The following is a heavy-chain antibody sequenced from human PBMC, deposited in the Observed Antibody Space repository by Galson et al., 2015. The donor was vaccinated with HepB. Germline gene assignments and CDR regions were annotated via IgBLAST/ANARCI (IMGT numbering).Heavy chain of an antibody. J-gene: IGHJ3*02. CDR2: ISYDGSNK. Sequence: SLRLSCAASGFTFSSYAMHWVRQAPGKGLEWVAVISYDGSNKYYADSVKGRFTISRDNSKNTLYLQMNSLRAEDTAVYYCARATTKYCGGDCYSQFGDAFDIWGQGTMVTVSS. D-gene: IGHD2-21*02. CDR3: ARATTKYCGGDCYSQFGDAFDI. CDR1: GFTFSSYA. V-gene: IGHV3-30*04.